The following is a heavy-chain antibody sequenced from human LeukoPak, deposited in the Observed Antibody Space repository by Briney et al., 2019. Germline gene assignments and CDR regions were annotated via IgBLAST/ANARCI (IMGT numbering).Heavy chain of an antibody. D-gene: IGHD1-26*01. CDR1: GFTFDDYA. CDR2: ISWDGGST. V-gene: IGHV3-43D*03. Sequence: GGSLRLSCAASGFTFDDYAMHWVRQAPGKGLEWVSLISWDGGSTYYADSVKGRFTISRDNSKNSLYLQMNSLRAEDTALYYCAKDWGGSFHYFDYWGQGTLVTVSS. CDR3: AKDWGGSFHYFDY. J-gene: IGHJ4*02.